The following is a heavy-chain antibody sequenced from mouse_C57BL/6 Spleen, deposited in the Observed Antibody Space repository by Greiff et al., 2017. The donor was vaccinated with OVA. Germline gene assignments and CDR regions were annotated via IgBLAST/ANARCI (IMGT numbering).Heavy chain of an antibody. V-gene: IGHV1-69*01. D-gene: IGHD2-1*01. CDR3: AARGGNYVY. Sequence: VQLQQPGAELVMPGASVKLSCKASGYTFTSYWMHWVKQRPGQGLEWIGEIDPSDSYTNYNQKFKGKSTLTVDKSSSTAYMQLSSLTSEDSAVYYCAARGGNYVYWGQGTLVTVSA. CDR1: GYTFTSYW. CDR2: IDPSDSYT. J-gene: IGHJ3*01.